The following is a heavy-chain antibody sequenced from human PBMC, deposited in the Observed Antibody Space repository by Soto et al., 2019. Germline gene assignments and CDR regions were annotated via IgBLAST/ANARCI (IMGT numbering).Heavy chain of an antibody. V-gene: IGHV1-8*01. CDR2: MNPNSGKT. D-gene: IGHD6-19*01. CDR1: GYTFTSYD. CDR3: ARGPLAVARKGNWFDP. J-gene: IGHJ5*02. Sequence: QVQLVHSGAEVKKPGASVKVSCKASGYTFTSYDINWVRQATGQGLEWMGWMNPNSGKTGYAQKFQGRVTMTRNTSISKAYMGLSSLRSEATAVYYCARGPLAVARKGNWFDPWGQGTLVTVSS.